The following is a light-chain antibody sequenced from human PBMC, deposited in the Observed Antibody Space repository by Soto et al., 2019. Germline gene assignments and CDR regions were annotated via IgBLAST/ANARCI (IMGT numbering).Light chain of an antibody. J-gene: IGKJ4*01. V-gene: IGKV1-33*01. CDR3: QQYDNLPLT. CDR2: DAS. CDR1: QDISNY. Sequence: DIQMTQSPSSLSASVGDRVTITCQARQDISNYLNWYQQKPGKDPKLLIYDASKLETGVPSRFSGSGSGTDFTFTISSLQPEDIATYYCQQYDNLPLTCGGGTKVEIK.